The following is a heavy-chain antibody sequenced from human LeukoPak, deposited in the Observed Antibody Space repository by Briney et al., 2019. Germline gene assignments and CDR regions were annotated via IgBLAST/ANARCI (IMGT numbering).Heavy chain of an antibody. Sequence: PSETLSLTCAVYGGSFSGYYWSWIRQPPGKGLEWIGEINHSGSTNYNPSLKSRVTISVDTSKNQFSLKLSSVTAADTAVYYCAREGIAAAGTDYCGQGTLVTVSS. CDR3: AREGIAAAGTDY. CDR2: INHSGST. D-gene: IGHD6-13*01. J-gene: IGHJ4*02. V-gene: IGHV4-34*01. CDR1: GGSFSGYY.